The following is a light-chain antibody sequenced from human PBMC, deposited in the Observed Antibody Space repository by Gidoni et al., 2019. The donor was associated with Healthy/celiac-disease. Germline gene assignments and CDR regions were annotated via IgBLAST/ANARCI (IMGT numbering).Light chain of an antibody. CDR3: QQSNHWPPGT. J-gene: IGKJ4*01. V-gene: IGKV3-15*01. Sequence: ERVMLQAPATLSESPGERATLSCRASQSVSSNLAWYQQKPGQAPRLRIYGASASATGVPARFSGSWSGPEFTLRFCSLQSEVFAVYYCQQSNHWPPGTFGGXTKVEIK. CDR2: GAS. CDR1: QSVSSN.